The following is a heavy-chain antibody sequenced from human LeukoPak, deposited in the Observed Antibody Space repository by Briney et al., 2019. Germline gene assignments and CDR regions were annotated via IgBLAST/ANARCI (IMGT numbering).Heavy chain of an antibody. J-gene: IGHJ5*02. CDR3: ARDRRGYCSSTSCYLEFDP. CDR1: GFTFSSYG. CDR2: ISYDGSNK. Sequence: GGSLRLSCAASGFTFSSYGMHWVRQAPGKGLEWVAVISYDGSNKYYADSVKGRFTISRDNSKNTLYLQMNSLRAEDTAVYYCARDRRGYCSSTSCYLEFDPWGQGTLVTVSS. V-gene: IGHV3-30*03. D-gene: IGHD2-2*01.